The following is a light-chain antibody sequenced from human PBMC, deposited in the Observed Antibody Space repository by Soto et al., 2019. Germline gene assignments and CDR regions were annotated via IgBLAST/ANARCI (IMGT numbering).Light chain of an antibody. V-gene: IGKV3-20*01. CDR1: QSVSNS. CDR3: QQYGTSPPLT. CDR2: DAS. J-gene: IGKJ4*01. Sequence: PGDRVTLSCRASQSVSNSLVWYKHKPGQAPTLLINDASSRATGIPDRFSGSGSATDFTLTISRLEPEDFAVYYCQQYGTSPPLTFGGGTKVDIK.